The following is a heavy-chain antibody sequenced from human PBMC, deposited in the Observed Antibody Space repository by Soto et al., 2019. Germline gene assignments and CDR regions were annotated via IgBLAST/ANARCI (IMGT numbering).Heavy chain of an antibody. CDR3: ARLFNNMVGATEVGAFDI. CDR1: GGSISSYY. CDR2: IYYSGST. V-gene: IGHV4-59*08. D-gene: IGHD1-26*01. J-gene: IGHJ3*02. Sequence: PSETLSLTCTVSGGSISSYYWSWIRQPPGKGLEWIGYIYYSGSTNYNPSLKSRVTTSVDTSKNQFSLKLSSVTAADTAVYYCARLFNNMVGATEVGAFDIWGQGTMVTVSS.